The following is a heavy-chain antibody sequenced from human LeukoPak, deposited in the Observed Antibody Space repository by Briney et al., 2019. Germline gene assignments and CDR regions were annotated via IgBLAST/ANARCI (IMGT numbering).Heavy chain of an antibody. J-gene: IGHJ6*02. CDR3: ARGQDIVVVTAIPYYYYYGMDV. D-gene: IGHD2-21*02. CDR1: GFTFSSYW. V-gene: IGHV3-74*01. CDR2: INSDGSST. Sequence: GGSLRLSCAASGFTFSSYWMHWVRQAPGKGLVWVSRINSDGSSTSYADSVKGRFTISRDNAKNTLYLQMNSLRAEDTAVYYCARGQDIVVVTAIPYYYYYGMDVWGQGTTVTVSS.